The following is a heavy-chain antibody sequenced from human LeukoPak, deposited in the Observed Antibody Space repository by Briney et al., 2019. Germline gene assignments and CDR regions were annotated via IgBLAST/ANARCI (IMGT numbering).Heavy chain of an antibody. J-gene: IGHJ6*03. V-gene: IGHV3-30*02. Sequence: GGPLRLSCAASGSTFSSYGMNWVRQAPAKGLEWVQFIRYDGSNKYYADSVKGRFTISRDNSKNTLYLQMNSLRAEDTAVYYCAKVGGVVYYYYYYMDVWGKGTTVTVSS. CDR2: IRYDGSNK. CDR1: GSTFSSYG. D-gene: IGHD3-3*01. CDR3: AKVGGVVYYYYYYMDV.